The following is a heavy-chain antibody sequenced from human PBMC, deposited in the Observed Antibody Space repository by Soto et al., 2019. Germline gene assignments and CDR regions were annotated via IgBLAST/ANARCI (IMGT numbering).Heavy chain of an antibody. CDR3: ARGALLSIRYYYYGMDV. D-gene: IGHD1-26*01. CDR1: GFTFSSYE. Sequence: GSLRLSCAASGFTFSSYEMNWVRQAPGKGLEWVSYISSSGSTIYYADSVKGRFTISRDNAKNSLYLQMNSLRAEDTAVYYCARGALLSIRYYYYGMDVWGQGTTVTVSS. V-gene: IGHV3-48*03. J-gene: IGHJ6*02. CDR2: ISSSGSTI.